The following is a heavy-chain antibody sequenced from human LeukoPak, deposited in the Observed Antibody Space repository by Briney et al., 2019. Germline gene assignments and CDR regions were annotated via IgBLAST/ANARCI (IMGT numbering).Heavy chain of an antibody. Sequence: GSSVKVSCEASGGTFSSYAISWVRQAPGQGLEWMGRIIPILGIANYAQKFQGRVTITADKSTSTAYMELSSLRSEDTAVYYCARSGSGQQLAQIDYWGQGTLVTVSS. CDR3: ARSGSGQQLAQIDY. D-gene: IGHD6-13*01. V-gene: IGHV1-69*04. CDR2: IIPILGIA. J-gene: IGHJ4*02. CDR1: GGTFSSYA.